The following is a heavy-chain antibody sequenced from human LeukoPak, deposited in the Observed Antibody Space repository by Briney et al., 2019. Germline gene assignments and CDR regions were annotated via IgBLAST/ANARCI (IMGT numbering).Heavy chain of an antibody. V-gene: IGHV3-9*01. D-gene: IGHD3-10*01. CDR1: GFTFTSYS. CDR3: AKSLMVRGVIPSDYYYYYGMDV. J-gene: IGHJ6*02. CDR2: ISWNSGSI. Sequence: GGSLRLSCAASGFTFTSYSMNWVRQAPGKGLEWVSGISWNSGSIGYADSVKGRFTISRDNAKNSLYLQMNSLRAEDTALYYCAKSLMVRGVIPSDYYYYYGMDVWGQGTTVTVSS.